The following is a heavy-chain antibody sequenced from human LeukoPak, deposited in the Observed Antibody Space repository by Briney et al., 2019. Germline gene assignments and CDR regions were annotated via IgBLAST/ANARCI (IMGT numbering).Heavy chain of an antibody. CDR3: ARDRVAVVPAGIGGRPGP. CDR1: GSTFTSYG. Sequence: ASVKVSCKTSGSTFTSYGISWVRQAPGQGLEWMAWISGNNDKTKYAEKFQGRVAMTTDTSTTTAYMEVRSLRSDHTAVYYCARDRVAVVPAGIGGRPGPWGQGTQVTVSS. CDR2: ISGNNDKT. J-gene: IGHJ5*02. D-gene: IGHD2-2*01. V-gene: IGHV1-18*01.